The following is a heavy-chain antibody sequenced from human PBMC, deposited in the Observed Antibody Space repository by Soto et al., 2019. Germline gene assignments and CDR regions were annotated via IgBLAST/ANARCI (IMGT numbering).Heavy chain of an antibody. V-gene: IGHV3-53*01. CDR2: IYSGGST. D-gene: IGHD6-13*01. Sequence: GGSLRLSCAASGFTVSSNYMSWVRQAPGKGLEWVSVIYSGGSTYYADSVKGRFTISRDNSKNTLYLQMNSLRAEDTAVYYCASSWPSYYYGMDVWGQGTTVTVSS. CDR3: ASSWPSYYYGMDV. CDR1: GFTVSSNY. J-gene: IGHJ6*02.